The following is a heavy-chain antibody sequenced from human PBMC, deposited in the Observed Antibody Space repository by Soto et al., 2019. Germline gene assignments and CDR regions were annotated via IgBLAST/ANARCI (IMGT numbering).Heavy chain of an antibody. CDR2: IFPGGSRT. CDR3: ATDQRYYEYPRS. Sequence: GASVKVSCKASGNTFTGNFMHWVRQAPGQGLEWLGVIFPGGSRTVYAQNFQGRLTMTRDTSASTVYMELSSLRSEDTAVYYCATDQRYYEYPRSWGQGTLVTVSS. CDR1: GNTFTGNF. V-gene: IGHV1-46*01. J-gene: IGHJ4*02. D-gene: IGHD3-16*01.